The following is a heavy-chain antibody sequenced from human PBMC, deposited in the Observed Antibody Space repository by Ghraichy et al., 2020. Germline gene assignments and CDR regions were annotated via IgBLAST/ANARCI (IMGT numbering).Heavy chain of an antibody. J-gene: IGHJ4*02. CDR1: GGSISSTSYY. V-gene: IGHV4-39*01. Sequence: SETLSLTCTVSGGSISSTSYYWGWIRQPPGKGLEWIGSFYYSGSTYYNPSLKSRVTISADTSKNQFSVKVNSVTAADTAVYYCARLVIAGATRFDYWGQGTLVTVSS. CDR3: ARLVIAGATRFDY. D-gene: IGHD1-26*01. CDR2: FYYSGST.